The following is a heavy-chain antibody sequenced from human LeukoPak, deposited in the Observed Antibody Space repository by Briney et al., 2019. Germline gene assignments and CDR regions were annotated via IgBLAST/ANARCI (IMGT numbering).Heavy chain of an antibody. CDR3: ARDRKQLVYYFDY. D-gene: IGHD6-13*01. CDR1: GGTFSSYA. Sequence: SVKVSCKASGGTFSSYAISWVRQAPGQGLEWMGGIIPIFGTANYAQKLQGRVTMTTDTSTSTAYMELRSLRSDDTAVYYCARDRKQLVYYFDYWGQGTLVTVSS. J-gene: IGHJ4*02. V-gene: IGHV1-69*05. CDR2: IIPIFGTA.